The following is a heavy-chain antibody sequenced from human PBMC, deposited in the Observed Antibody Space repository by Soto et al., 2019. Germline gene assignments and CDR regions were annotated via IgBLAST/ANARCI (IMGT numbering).Heavy chain of an antibody. J-gene: IGHJ4*02. CDR1: GFTFSSYA. Sequence: EVQLLESGGGLVQPGGSLRLSCAASGFTFSSYAMSWVRQAPGKGLEWVSAISGSGGSTYYADSVKGRFTISRDNSKNTLYLKMHSLRGKDTAVYYCEKASGWYGGIGYYYGCRGQGDLVTVPS. CDR3: EKASGWYGGIGYYYGC. D-gene: IGHD6-19*01. CDR2: ISGSGGST. V-gene: IGHV3-23*01.